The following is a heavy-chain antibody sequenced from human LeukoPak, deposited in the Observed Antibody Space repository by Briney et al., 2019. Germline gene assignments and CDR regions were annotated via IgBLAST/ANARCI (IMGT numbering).Heavy chain of an antibody. D-gene: IGHD3-22*01. Sequence: SQTLSLTCTVSGGSISSGGYYWSWIPQHPGKGLERIGDIYYSGSTYYNPSLKSRVTISVDTSKNQFSLKLSSVTAADTAVYYCARDGIYYDSPGAFDIWGQGTMVTVSS. CDR3: ARDGIYYDSPGAFDI. J-gene: IGHJ3*02. V-gene: IGHV4-31*03. CDR2: IYYSGST. CDR1: GGSISSGGYY.